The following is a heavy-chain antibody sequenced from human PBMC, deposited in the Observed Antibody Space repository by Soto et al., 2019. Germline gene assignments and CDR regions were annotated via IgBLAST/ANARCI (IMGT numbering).Heavy chain of an antibody. CDR3: ARGLKDKYGMDV. CDR2: LNSDGSSG. Sequence: EVQLVESGGGLVQPGGSLRLSCVASGFTFNDYWMHWVRQAPGKGLVGVSRLNSDGSSGYYGYSMKGRFTISRDNAKNTQYLQINSLRDEDTAVYYCARGLKDKYGMDVWGQVTTVTVSS. V-gene: IGHV3-74*01. J-gene: IGHJ6*02. CDR1: GFTFNDYW.